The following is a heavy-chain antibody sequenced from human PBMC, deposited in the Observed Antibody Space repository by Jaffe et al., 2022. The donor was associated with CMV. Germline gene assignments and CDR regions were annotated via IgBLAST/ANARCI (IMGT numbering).Heavy chain of an antibody. CDR3: ARQQWLGIYFDY. CDR1: GGSISSYY. D-gene: IGHD6-19*01. Sequence: QVQLQESGPGLVKPSETLSLTCTVSGGSISSYYWSWIRQPPGKGLEWIGYIYYSGSTNYNPSLKSRVTISVDTSKNQFSLKLSSVTAADTAVYYCARQQWLGIYFDYWGQGTLVTVSS. J-gene: IGHJ4*02. V-gene: IGHV4-59*08. CDR2: IYYSGST.